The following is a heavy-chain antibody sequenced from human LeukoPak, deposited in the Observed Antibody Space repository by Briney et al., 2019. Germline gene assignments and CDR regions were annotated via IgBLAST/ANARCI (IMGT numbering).Heavy chain of an antibody. D-gene: IGHD2-21*02. J-gene: IGHJ4*02. CDR3: TRLIGIGDPFDS. V-gene: IGHV3-23*01. CDR2: IFGSGGST. Sequence: GGSLRLSCAASGFTFSSYAMYWVRQAPGKGLEWVSGIFGSGGSTHYADSVKGRFTISRDNSKNTAYLQMNSLETEDTAVYYCTRLIGIGDPFDSWGQGTLVTVSS. CDR1: GFTFSSYA.